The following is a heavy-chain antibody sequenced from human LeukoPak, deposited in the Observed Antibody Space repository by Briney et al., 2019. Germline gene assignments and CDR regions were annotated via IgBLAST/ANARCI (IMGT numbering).Heavy chain of an antibody. CDR3: AREPHIVVVTADCYGMDV. D-gene: IGHD2-21*02. CDR2: IIPIFGIA. V-gene: IGHV1-69*04. J-gene: IGHJ6*02. Sequence: GASVKVSCKASGGTFSSYAISWVRQAPGQGLEWMGRIIPIFGIANYAQKFQGRVTITADKSTSTAYMELSSLRSEDTAVYYCAREPHIVVVTADCYGMDVWGQGTTVTVSS. CDR1: GGTFSSYA.